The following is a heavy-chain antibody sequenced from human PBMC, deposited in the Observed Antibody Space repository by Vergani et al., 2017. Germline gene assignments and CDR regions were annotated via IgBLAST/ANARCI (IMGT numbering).Heavy chain of an antibody. CDR1: GFSLSTSGMC. CDR2: IDWDDDK. D-gene: IGHD5-24*01. V-gene: IGHV2-70*15. CDR3: ARILYGFNAFDI. J-gene: IGHJ3*02. Sequence: QVTLRESGPALVKPTQTLTLTCTFSGFSLSTSGMCVGWIRQPPGKSLEWLARIDWDDDKYYSPSLKTRLTISKDTSKNQVVLTMTNMDPVDTATYYCARILYGFNAFDIWGQGTMVTVSS.